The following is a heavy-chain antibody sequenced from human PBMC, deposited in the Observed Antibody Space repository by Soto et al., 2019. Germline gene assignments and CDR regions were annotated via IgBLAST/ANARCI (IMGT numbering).Heavy chain of an antibody. V-gene: IGHV3-7*01. J-gene: IGHJ4*02. CDR2: IKQDGSEK. D-gene: IGHD3-16*01. CDR1: GFTFSSYW. Sequence: GSLRLSCAASGFTFSSYWMSWVRQASGKGLEWVANIKQDGSEKYYVDSVKGRFTISRDNAKNSLYLQMNSLRAEDTAVYYCARDARFARHFDYWGQGTLVTVSS. CDR3: ARDARFARHFDY.